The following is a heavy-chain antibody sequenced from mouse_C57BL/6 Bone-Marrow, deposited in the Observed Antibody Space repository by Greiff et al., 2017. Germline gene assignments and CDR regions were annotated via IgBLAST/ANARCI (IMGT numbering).Heavy chain of an antibody. D-gene: IGHD1-3*01. CDR3: ASLYYYYAMDY. J-gene: IGHJ4*01. CDR2: ISSGGSYT. CDR1: GFTFSSYC. Sequence: EVKLMESGGDLVKPGGSLKLSCAASGFTFSSYCMSWVRQTPDKRLEWVATISSGGSYTYYPDSVKGRFTISRDNAKNTLYLQMSSLKSEDTAMYYCASLYYYYAMDYWGQGTSVTVSS. V-gene: IGHV5-6*01.